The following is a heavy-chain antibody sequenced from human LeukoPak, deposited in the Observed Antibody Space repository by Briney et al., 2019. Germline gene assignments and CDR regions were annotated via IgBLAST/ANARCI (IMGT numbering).Heavy chain of an antibody. CDR1: GFTSSNYA. CDR2: ISGNGDIT. CDR3: AKVTGGDMITYGGLDY. V-gene: IGHV3-23*01. Sequence: GGSLRLSCAASGFTSSNYAMSWVRQAPGKGLEWVSAISGNGDITYYTDSVKGRFTISRDNSKNTLYLQMNSLRAEDTAIYYCAKVTGGDMITYGGLDYWGQGTLVTVSS. J-gene: IGHJ4*02. D-gene: IGHD3-16*01.